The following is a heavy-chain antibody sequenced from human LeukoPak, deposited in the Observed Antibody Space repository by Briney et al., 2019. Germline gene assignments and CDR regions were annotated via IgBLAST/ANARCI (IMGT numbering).Heavy chain of an antibody. D-gene: IGHD5-24*01. V-gene: IGHV3-23*01. CDR2: ISGSGGST. CDR1: GFTFSSYA. J-gene: IGHJ4*02. Sequence: GGSLRLSCAASGFTFSSYAMSWVRQAPGKGLEWVSAISGSGGSTYYADSVKGRFTISRDNSKNTLYLQMNSLRAEDTAVYYCAKGSSLGDGYNYDEYYFDYWGQGTLVTVSS. CDR3: AKGSSLGDGYNYDEYYFDY.